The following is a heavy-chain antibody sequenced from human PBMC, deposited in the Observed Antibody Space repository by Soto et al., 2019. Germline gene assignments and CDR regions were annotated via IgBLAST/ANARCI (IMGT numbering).Heavy chain of an antibody. D-gene: IGHD2-21*02. Sequence: ASVKVSCKASGYTFTSYDINWVRQATGQGLERMGWMNPNSGNTGYAQKFQGRVTMTRNTSISTAYMELSSLRSEDTAVYYCSRGGHVGVVTAVFDFWSQRSLVTGSS. V-gene: IGHV1-8*01. CDR2: MNPNSGNT. CDR3: SRGGHVGVVTAVFDF. CDR1: GYTFTSYD. J-gene: IGHJ4*02.